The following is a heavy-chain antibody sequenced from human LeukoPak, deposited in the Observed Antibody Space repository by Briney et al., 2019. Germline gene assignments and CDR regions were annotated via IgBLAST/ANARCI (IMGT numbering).Heavy chain of an antibody. D-gene: IGHD3-22*01. Sequence: SETLSLTCTVSGGSISSYYWSWIRQPPGKGLEWIGYIYYSGSTNYNPSLKSRVTMSVDTSKNQFSLKLSSVTAADTAVYYCARDNPGGYYDSSGYFLDYWGQGTLVTVSS. J-gene: IGHJ4*02. V-gene: IGHV4-59*12. CDR2: IYYSGST. CDR3: ARDNPGGYYDSSGYFLDY. CDR1: GGSISSYY.